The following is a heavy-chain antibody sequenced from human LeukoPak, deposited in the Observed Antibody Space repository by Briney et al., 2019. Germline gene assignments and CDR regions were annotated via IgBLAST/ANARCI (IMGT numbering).Heavy chain of an antibody. V-gene: IGHV3-53*01. CDR1: GFTVSSNY. J-gene: IGHJ4*02. D-gene: IGHD6-6*01. Sequence: GGSLRLSCAASGFTVSSNYMSWVRQAPGKGLEWVSVIYSGGSTYYADSVKGRFTISRDNSKNTLYLQMNSLRAEDTAVYYCARASGYSSSPWDYWGQGTLVTVSS. CDR2: IYSGGST. CDR3: ARASGYSSSPWDY.